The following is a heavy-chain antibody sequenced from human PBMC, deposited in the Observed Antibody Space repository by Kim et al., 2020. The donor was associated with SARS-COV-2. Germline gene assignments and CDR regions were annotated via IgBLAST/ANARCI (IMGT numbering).Heavy chain of an antibody. Sequence: LSLTCAASGFTFSSYGMHWVRQAPGKGLEWVAVIWYDGSNKYYADSVKGRFTISRDNSKNTLYLQMNSLRAEDTAVYYCAKEGGYSSGWYYYYYGMDVWGQGTTVTVSS. D-gene: IGHD6-19*01. CDR1: GFTFSSYG. J-gene: IGHJ6*02. V-gene: IGHV3-33*06. CDR3: AKEGGYSSGWYYYYYGMDV. CDR2: IWYDGSNK.